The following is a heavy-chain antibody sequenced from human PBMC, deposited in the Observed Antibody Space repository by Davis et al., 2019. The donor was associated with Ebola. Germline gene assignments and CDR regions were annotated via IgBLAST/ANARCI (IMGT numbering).Heavy chain of an antibody. D-gene: IGHD2-2*01. Sequence: GGSLRLSCAASGFTFSSYAMHWVRQAPGKGLEWVSGIGWNSGNIYYADSVKGRFTISRDNAKNSLYLQMNSLRAEDTAVYYCARDGGVVPAAILVPRGGGYYMDVWGKGTTVTVSS. CDR1: GFTFSSYA. CDR3: ARDGGVVPAAILVPRGGGYYMDV. CDR2: IGWNSGNI. V-gene: IGHV3-21*01. J-gene: IGHJ6*03.